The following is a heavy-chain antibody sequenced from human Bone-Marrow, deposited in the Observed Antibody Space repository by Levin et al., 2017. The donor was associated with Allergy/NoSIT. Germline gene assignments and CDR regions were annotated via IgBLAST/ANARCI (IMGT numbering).Heavy chain of an antibody. V-gene: IGHV4-38-2*02. Sequence: SQTLSLPCDVSGYSIRSGYHWGWIRQPPGKGLEWIASIYHRGSTYYNPSLKSRLTISVDTSKNQFSLKLTSVTAADTAVYYCAREGRVNDFWSGYYVAYWGQGTLVTVSS. D-gene: IGHD3-3*01. CDR1: GYSIRSGYH. CDR3: AREGRVNDFWSGYYVAY. CDR2: IYHRGST. J-gene: IGHJ4*02.